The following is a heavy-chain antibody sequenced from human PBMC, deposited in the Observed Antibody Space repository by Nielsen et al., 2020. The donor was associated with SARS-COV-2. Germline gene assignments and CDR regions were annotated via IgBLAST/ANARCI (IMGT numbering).Heavy chain of an antibody. V-gene: IGHV3-7*03. D-gene: IGHD3-10*01. J-gene: IGHJ4*02. Sequence: WIRQPPGQGLEWVANIKQDGSEKYYVDSVKGRFTISRDNAKNSLYLQMNSLRAEDTALYYCVKGFYGSGLRFDYWGQGILVTVSS. CDR3: VKGFYGSGLRFDY. CDR2: IKQDGSEK.